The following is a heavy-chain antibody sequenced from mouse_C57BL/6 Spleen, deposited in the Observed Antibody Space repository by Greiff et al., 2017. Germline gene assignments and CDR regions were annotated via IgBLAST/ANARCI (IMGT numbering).Heavy chain of an antibody. CDR1: GYAFSSYW. V-gene: IGHV1-80*01. D-gene: IGHD1-1*01. CDR3: ARSHYYGSSYFDD. J-gene: IGHJ2*01. CDR2: IYPGDGDT. Sequence: VQLQQSGAELVKPGASVKISCKASGYAFSSYWMNWVKQRPGKGLEWIGQIYPGDGDTNYNGKFKGKATLTADKSSSTAYMQLSSLTSEDSAVYFCARSHYYGSSYFDDWGQGTTLTVSS.